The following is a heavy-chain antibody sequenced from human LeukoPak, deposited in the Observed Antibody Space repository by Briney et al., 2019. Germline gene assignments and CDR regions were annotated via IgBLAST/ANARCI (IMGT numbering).Heavy chain of an antibody. D-gene: IGHD6-19*01. CDR2: ISGSGGST. V-gene: IGHV3-23*01. CDR1: GFTFSSYA. CDR3: AKVSSGWLTAFDY. J-gene: IGHJ4*02. Sequence: PGGSLRLSCAASGFTFSSYAMSWVRQAPGKGLEWVSAISGSGGSTYYADSVKGRSTISRDNSKNTLYLQMNSLRAEDTAVYYCAKVSSGWLTAFDYWGQGTLVTVSS.